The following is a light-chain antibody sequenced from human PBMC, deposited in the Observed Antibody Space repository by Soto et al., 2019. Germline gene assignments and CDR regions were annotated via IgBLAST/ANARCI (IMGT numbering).Light chain of an antibody. CDR3: QSYDTTLRTPL. J-gene: IGLJ2*01. CDR2: GDN. CDR1: SSNIGAGHA. Sequence: QAVVTQPPSVSGAPGQRVIISCTGSSSNIGAGHAVHWYQQLPGTAPRLLIHGDNNRPSGAPDRFSAPKSDTSASLAIAWLQAEDEANYYCQSYDTTLRTPLFGGGTKLTVL. V-gene: IGLV1-40*01.